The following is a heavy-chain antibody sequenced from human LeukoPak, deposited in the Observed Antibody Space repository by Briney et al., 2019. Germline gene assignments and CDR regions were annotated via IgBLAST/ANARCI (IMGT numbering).Heavy chain of an antibody. D-gene: IGHD6-19*01. CDR3: ARDELPVGSGWYPDAFDI. CDR2: IKQDGSEK. CDR1: GFTFSSYW. Sequence: PGGSLRLSCAASGFTFSSYWMRWVRQAPGKGLEWVANIKQDGSEKYYVDSVKGRFTISRDNAKNSLYLQMNSLRAEDTAVYYCARDELPVGSGWYPDAFDIWGQGTMVTVSS. V-gene: IGHV3-7*01. J-gene: IGHJ3*02.